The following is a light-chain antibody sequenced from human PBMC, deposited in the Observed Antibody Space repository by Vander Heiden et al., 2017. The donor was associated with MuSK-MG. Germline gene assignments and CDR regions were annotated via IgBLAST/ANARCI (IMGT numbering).Light chain of an antibody. CDR1: QSVSSN. CDR3: QQYNNWPPTFT. V-gene: IGKV3-15*01. J-gene: IGKJ3*01. CDR2: GAS. Sequence: EIVMTQSPATLSVSPGERATLSCRASQSVSSNLAWYQQKPGQAPRLLIYGASTRATGIPARFSGRGFGTEFTLTISSLQSEDFAVYYCQQYNNWPPTFTFGHGTKVDIK.